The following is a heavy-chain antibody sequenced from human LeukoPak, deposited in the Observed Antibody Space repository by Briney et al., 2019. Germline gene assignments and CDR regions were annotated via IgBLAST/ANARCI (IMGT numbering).Heavy chain of an antibody. CDR1: GFTFSSYA. V-gene: IGHV3-23*01. Sequence: GGSLRLSCAASGFTFSSYAMSWVRQAPGKGLEWVSAISGSGGSTYYAGSVKGRFTISRDNSKNTLYLQMNSLRAEDTAVYFCAKDTAPGFVVGATRRGFDYWGQGTLVTVSS. J-gene: IGHJ4*02. D-gene: IGHD1-26*01. CDR3: AKDTAPGFVVGATRRGFDY. CDR2: ISGSGGST.